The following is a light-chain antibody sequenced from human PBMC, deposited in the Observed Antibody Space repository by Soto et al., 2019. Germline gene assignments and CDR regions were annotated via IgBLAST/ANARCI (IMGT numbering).Light chain of an antibody. CDR1: SSNIGAGYD. V-gene: IGLV1-40*01. J-gene: IGLJ2*01. CDR3: PSYDISLSGYLH. CDR2: GNS. Sequence: QSVLTQPPSVSGAPGQRVTISCTGGSSNIGAGYDVHWYQQLPGTAPKLLIYGNSNRPSGVPYRFSGSKSGTSASLAIPGLQSEVRTAYFFPSYDISLSGYLHFGGGTKLPV.